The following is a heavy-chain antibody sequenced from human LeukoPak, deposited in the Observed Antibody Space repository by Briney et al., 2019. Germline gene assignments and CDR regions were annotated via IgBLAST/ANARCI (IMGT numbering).Heavy chain of an antibody. V-gene: IGHV1-46*01. CDR1: GYTFTSYY. CDR2: INPSGGST. Sequence: GASVKVSCKASGYTFTSYYMHWVRQAPGQGLEWMGIINPSGGSTSYAQKFQGRVTITADESTSTAYMELSSLRSEDTAVYYCARSIAVAGKYFDYWGQGTLVTVSS. J-gene: IGHJ4*02. CDR3: ARSIAVAGKYFDY. D-gene: IGHD6-19*01.